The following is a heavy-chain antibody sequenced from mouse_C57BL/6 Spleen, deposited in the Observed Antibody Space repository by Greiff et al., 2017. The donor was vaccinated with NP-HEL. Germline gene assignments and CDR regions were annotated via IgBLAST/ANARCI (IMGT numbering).Heavy chain of an antibody. J-gene: IGHJ4*01. CDR2: IYPSDSET. Sequence: VQLQQPGAELVRPGSSVKLSCKASGYTFTSYWMDWVKQRPGQGLEWIGNIYPSDSETHYNQKFKDKATLTVDKSSSTAYMQLSSLTSEDSAVYYCARWRGAMDYWGQGTSVTVSS. V-gene: IGHV1-61*01. CDR1: GYTFTSYW. CDR3: ARWRGAMDY.